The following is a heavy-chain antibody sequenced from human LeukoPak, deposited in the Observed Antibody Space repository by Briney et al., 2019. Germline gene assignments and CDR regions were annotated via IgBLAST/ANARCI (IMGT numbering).Heavy chain of an antibody. CDR2: TSSSDAGT. Sequence: GGSLRLSCAASGFTLSTYAMSWVRQTPGKGLEWVAATSSSDAGTYHADSVRGRFTISRDNSKNTLYLQMNSLRAEDAAVYFCAKAPVTSCRGAYCYPFDSWGQEPWSPSPQ. V-gene: IGHV3-23*01. CDR3: AKAPVTSCRGAYCYPFDS. D-gene: IGHD2-21*01. CDR1: GFTLSTYA. J-gene: IGHJ4*01.